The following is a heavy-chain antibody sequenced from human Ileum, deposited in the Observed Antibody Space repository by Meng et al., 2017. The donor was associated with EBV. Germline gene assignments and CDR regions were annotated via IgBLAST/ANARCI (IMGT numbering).Heavy chain of an antibody. D-gene: IGHD2-2*01. CDR3: ARSIVVVPAAIYY. J-gene: IGHJ4*02. Sequence: QLQLQESGPGSVKPSETLSLTCTVSGGSISSSSYYWGWIRQPPGKGLEWIGSIYYSGSTYYNPSLKSRVTISVDTSKNQFSLKLSSVTAADTAVYYCARSIVVVPAAIYYWGQGTLVTVSS. CDR2: IYYSGST. CDR1: GGSISSSSYY. V-gene: IGHV4-39*01.